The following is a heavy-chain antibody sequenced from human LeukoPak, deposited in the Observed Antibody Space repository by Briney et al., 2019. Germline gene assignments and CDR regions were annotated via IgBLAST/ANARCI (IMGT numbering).Heavy chain of an antibody. CDR2: IYRGGST. J-gene: IGHJ6*02. CDR3: ARSDEYYYYGMDV. V-gene: IGHV3-53*01. Sequence: GGSLRLSCAASGFTVSSNYMSWVRQAPGKGLEWVSVIYRGGSTYYADSVKGRFPISRDNSNNTLYLQMNSLRAEDTAVYYCARSDEYYYYGMDVWGQGTTVTVSS. D-gene: IGHD5-24*01. CDR1: GFTVSSNY.